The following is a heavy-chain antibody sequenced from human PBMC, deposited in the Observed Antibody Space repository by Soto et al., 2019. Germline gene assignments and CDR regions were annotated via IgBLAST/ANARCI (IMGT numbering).Heavy chain of an antibody. J-gene: IGHJ5*02. CDR1: GASINNTYYY. D-gene: IGHD2-21*02. Sequence: SETLSLTCTVSGASINNTYYYWGWIRQSPGKGLEWIGNIYYSGKTYYNPSHKSRVTISVDTSRNQFSLRLSSVTAADTAGYYCWRRWGIGLTAPEPWGQGVPVTVSS. CDR2: IYYSGKT. CDR3: WRRWGIGLTAPEP. V-gene: IGHV4-39*03.